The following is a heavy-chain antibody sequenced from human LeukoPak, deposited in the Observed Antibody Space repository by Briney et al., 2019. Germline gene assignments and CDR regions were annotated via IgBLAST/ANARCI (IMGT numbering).Heavy chain of an antibody. Sequence: ASVKVSCKASGYTFTSYGISWVRQAPGQGLEWMGWISAYNGNTNYAQKLQGRVTMTTDTSTSTAYMELRSLRSDDTAVYYCARERWYYGFWSGSPNWFDPWGQGTLVTVSS. J-gene: IGHJ5*02. D-gene: IGHD3-3*01. CDR2: ISAYNGNT. CDR1: GYTFTSYG. CDR3: ARERWYYGFWSGSPNWFDP. V-gene: IGHV1-18*01.